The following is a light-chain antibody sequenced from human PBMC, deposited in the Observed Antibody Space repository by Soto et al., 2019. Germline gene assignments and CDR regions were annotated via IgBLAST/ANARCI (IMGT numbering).Light chain of an antibody. CDR1: QSVSSTY. CDR2: GAS. CDR3: QHYGRSLTWT. J-gene: IGKJ1*01. Sequence: EIVLTQSPGTLSLSPGDRATLSCRASQSVSSTYLAWYQQKAGQAPKLLVYGASTRATGTPDRSSGSGSGTYFTLTISRLEPEDFAVYYCQHYGRSLTWTFGQGTKVEIK. V-gene: IGKV3-20*01.